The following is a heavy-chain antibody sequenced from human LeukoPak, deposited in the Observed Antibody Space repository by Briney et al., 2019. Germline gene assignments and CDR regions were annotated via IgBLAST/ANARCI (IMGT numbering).Heavy chain of an antibody. V-gene: IGHV3-48*04. CDR3: ARDLGSVGHNYGY. D-gene: IGHD5-18*01. J-gene: IGHJ4*02. CDR2: ISSSSDTI. CDR1: GFTFSSYC. Sequence: GGSLRLSCAASGFTFSSYCMNWVRQAPGKGLEWVSYISSSSDTISYADSVKGRFTISRDNAKNSLYLQMNSLRAEDTAVYYCARDLGSVGHNYGYWGQETLVTVSS.